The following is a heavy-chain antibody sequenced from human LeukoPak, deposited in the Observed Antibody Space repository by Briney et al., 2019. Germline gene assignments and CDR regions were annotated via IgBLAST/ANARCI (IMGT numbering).Heavy chain of an antibody. CDR3: ARGGYSYGYYGY. CDR1: GGTFSSYA. J-gene: IGHJ4*02. D-gene: IGHD5-18*01. CDR2: IIPIFGTA. Sequence: SVKVSCKASGGTFSSYAISWVRQAPGQGLEWMGGIIPIFGTANYAQKFQGRVTITTDESTSTAYMELSSLRSEDTAVYYCARGGYSYGYYGYWGQGTLVTVSS. V-gene: IGHV1-69*05.